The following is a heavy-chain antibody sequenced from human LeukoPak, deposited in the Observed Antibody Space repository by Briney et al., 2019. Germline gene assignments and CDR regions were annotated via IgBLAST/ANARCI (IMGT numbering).Heavy chain of an antibody. CDR2: IRYDGSNK. V-gene: IGHV3-30*02. CDR1: GFTSSSYG. CDR3: ARSIAAAALVDY. D-gene: IGHD6-13*01. Sequence: GGSLRLSCAASGFTSSSYGMHWVRQAPGKGLEWVAFIRYDGSNKYYADSVKGRFTISRDNSKNTLYLQMNSLRAEDTAVYYCARSIAAAALVDYWGQGTLVAVSS. J-gene: IGHJ4*02.